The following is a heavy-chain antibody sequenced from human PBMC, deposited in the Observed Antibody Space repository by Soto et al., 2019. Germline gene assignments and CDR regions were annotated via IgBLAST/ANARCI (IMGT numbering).Heavy chain of an antibody. J-gene: IGHJ6*01. CDR2: IKNKPNNYFT. CDR3: ARDGGGYAPLYYYGLDV. D-gene: IGHD6-25*01. V-gene: IGHV3-72*01. CDR1: GFTFSDHY. Sequence: VQLVESGGGSVLPGGSLRLSCKASGFTFSDHYMDWVRQAPGQGLEWVGHIKNKPNNYFTEYAASVKGRFSISRDDSRNSVYLQMVNLRPEDTAVYFCARDGGGYAPLYYYGLDVWGQGTAVTVSS.